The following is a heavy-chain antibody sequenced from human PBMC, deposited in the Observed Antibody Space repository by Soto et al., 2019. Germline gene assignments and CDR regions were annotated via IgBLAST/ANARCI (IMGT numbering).Heavy chain of an antibody. CDR1: GGTFSSYA. Sequence: KTLVASVKVSCKASGGTFSSYAISWVRQAPGQGLEWMGGIIPIFGTANYAQKFQGRVTITADESTSTAYMELSSLRSEDTAVYYCARDRPGSSGYHDAFDIWGQGTMVTVSS. CDR2: IIPIFGTA. J-gene: IGHJ3*02. V-gene: IGHV1-69*13. D-gene: IGHD3-22*01. CDR3: ARDRPGSSGYHDAFDI.